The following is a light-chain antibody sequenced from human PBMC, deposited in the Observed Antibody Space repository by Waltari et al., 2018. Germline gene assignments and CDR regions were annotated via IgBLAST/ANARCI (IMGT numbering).Light chain of an antibody. J-gene: IGKJ4*01. V-gene: IGKV3-20*01. CDR3: QQYLTSPPKLT. CDR1: QSVCSSY. CDR2: GAS. Sequence: ESVLTQSPGTLSLSPGDRATLPCRASQSVCSSYLAWYQQKPGQAPRLLIYGASNRATGIPDRFSGSGSGTDFTLTISRLEPEDFAVYYCQQYLTSPPKLTFGGGTKVEIK.